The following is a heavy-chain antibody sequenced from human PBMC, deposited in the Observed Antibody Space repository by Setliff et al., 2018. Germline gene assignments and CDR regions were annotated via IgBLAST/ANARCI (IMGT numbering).Heavy chain of an antibody. CDR3: ARDVPFWSGYYTGYYYYYGMDV. Sequence: PPGKGLEWIGSIYYSGSTYYKPSLKSRVTISVDTSKNQFSLKLSSVTAADTAVYYCARDVPFWSGYYTGYYYYYGMDVWGQGTTVTVSS. D-gene: IGHD3-3*01. CDR2: IYYSGST. V-gene: IGHV4-39*07. J-gene: IGHJ6*02.